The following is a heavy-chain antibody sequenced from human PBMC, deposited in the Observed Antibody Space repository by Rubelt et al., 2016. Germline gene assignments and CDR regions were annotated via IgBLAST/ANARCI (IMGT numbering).Heavy chain of an antibody. CDR2: IYHSGST. J-gene: IGHJ4*02. D-gene: IGHD5-24*01. CDR1: GYSISSGYY. CDR3: ARDGRDGYNHFDY. Sequence: QVQLQESGPGLVKPSETLSLTCTVSGYSISSGYYWGWIRQPPGKGLEWIGSIYHSGSTYYNPSLKSRVTISVDTSKNQFSLKLSSVTAADTAVYYCARDGRDGYNHFDYWGQGTLVTVSS. V-gene: IGHV4-38-2*02.